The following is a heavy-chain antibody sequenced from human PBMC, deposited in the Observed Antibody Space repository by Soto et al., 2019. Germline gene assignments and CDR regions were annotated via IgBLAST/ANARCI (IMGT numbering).Heavy chain of an antibody. V-gene: IGHV3-23*01. CDR2: ISGSGGST. D-gene: IGHD3-3*01. Sequence: PGGSLRLSCAASGFTFSSYAMSWVRQAPGKGLEWVSAISGSGGSTYYADSVKGRFTISRDNSKNTLYLQMNSLRAEDTAVYYCAKAAGNGVIILYYFDYWGQGTLVTVSS. CDR1: GFTFSSYA. CDR3: AKAAGNGVIILYYFDY. J-gene: IGHJ4*02.